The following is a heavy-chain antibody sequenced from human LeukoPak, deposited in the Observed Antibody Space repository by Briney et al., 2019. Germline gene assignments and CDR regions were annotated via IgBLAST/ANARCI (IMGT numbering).Heavy chain of an antibody. CDR3: ARDRSGSYPDY. V-gene: IGHV4-61*02. J-gene: IGHJ4*02. Sequence: SETLSPTCTVSGGSISSGSYYWSWIRQPAGKGLEWIGRIYTSGSTNYNPSLKSRVTISVDTSKNQFSLKLSSVTAADTAVYYCARDRSGSYPDYWGQGTLVTVSS. D-gene: IGHD1-26*01. CDR2: IYTSGST. CDR1: GGSISSGSYY.